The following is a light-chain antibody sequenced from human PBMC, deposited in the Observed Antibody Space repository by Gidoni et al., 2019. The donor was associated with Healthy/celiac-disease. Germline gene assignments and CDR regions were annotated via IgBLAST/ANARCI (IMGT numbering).Light chain of an antibody. Sequence: EIVLTQSPATMSLSPGKIATLSCRASQSVSSYLAWYQQKPGQAPRLLIYDASTRATGIPARFSGSGSGTDFTLTISSLEPEDFAVYYCQQRSNWPLTFGGGTKVEIK. J-gene: IGKJ4*01. V-gene: IGKV3-11*01. CDR2: DAS. CDR1: QSVSSY. CDR3: QQRSNWPLT.